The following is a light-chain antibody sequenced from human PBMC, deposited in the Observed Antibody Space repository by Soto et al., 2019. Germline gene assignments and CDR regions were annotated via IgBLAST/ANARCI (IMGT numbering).Light chain of an antibody. Sequence: QSALTQPASVSGSPGQSITISCTGTSSDVGGYNYVSWYQQHPDKAPKLIIYEVSNRPSGVSNRFSGSKSGNTASLTISGLQADDEADYYCSSWSTTLDVIFGGGTKLTVL. CDR3: SSWSTTLDVI. CDR1: SSDVGGYNY. CDR2: EVS. V-gene: IGLV2-14*01. J-gene: IGLJ2*01.